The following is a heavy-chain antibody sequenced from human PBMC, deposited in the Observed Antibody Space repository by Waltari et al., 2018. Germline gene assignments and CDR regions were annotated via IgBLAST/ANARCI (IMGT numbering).Heavy chain of an antibody. J-gene: IGHJ4*02. CDR3: VRDAFGNTIGGVFDY. D-gene: IGHD3-3*01. CDR2: ISWNSNNI. V-gene: IGHV3-9*01. CDR1: GFIFEESA. Sequence: VQLVESGGGVVQPGKTLRLSCVASGFIFEESALHWVRQVPGKGLEWLSGISWNSNNIVYADSVKGRFTISRDNAENSLYLLMNNLRSDDTALYYCVRDAFGNTIGGVFDYWGQGTLLTVSS.